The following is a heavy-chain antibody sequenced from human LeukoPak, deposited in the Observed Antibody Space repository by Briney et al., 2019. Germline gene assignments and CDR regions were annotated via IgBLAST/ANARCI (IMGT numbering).Heavy chain of an antibody. V-gene: IGHV3-9*01. J-gene: IGHJ4*02. D-gene: IGHD4-17*01. CDR3: ARDRATVTSRWSLFDY. CDR2: ISWNSGSI. Sequence: GGSLRLSCAASGFTFDDYVMHWVRQAPGKGLEWVSGISWNSGSIGYADSVKGRFTISRDNAKNSLYLQMNSLRAEDTALYYCARDRATVTSRWSLFDYWGQGTLVTVSS. CDR1: GFTFDDYV.